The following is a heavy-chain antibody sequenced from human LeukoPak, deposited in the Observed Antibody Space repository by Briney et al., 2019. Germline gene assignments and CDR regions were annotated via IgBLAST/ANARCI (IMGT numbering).Heavy chain of an antibody. CDR1: GYTFSNYG. CDR2: ISAYNGNT. Sequence: ASVKVSCKASGYTFSNYGISWVRQAPGQGLEWMGWISAYNGNTNYAQKFQGRVTMTTDTSTSTAYMELRSLRSDDTAVYYCARVYCSGGSCYSGGTYWGQGTLVTVSS. CDR3: ARVYCSGGSCYSGGTY. V-gene: IGHV1-18*01. D-gene: IGHD2-15*01. J-gene: IGHJ4*02.